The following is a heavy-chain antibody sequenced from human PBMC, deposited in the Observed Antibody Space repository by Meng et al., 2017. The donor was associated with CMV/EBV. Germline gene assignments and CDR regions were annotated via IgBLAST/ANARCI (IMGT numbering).Heavy chain of an antibody. CDR1: GYTFTSYD. CDR2: MNPNSGNT. J-gene: IGHJ5*02. V-gene: IGHV1-8*01. CDR3: ARGRLLKNWFDP. Sequence: ASVKVSCKASGYTFTSYDINWVRQATGQGLEWMGWMNPNSGNTGYAQKFQGRVTMTRNTSISTAYMELSSLRSEDTAVYYGARGRLLKNWFDPWGQGTLVTVSS.